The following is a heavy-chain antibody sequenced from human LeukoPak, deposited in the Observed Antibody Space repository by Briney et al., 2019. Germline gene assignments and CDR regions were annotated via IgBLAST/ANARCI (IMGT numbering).Heavy chain of an antibody. CDR2: IYYSGST. Sequence: SETLSLTCTVSGGSVSSGSYYWSWIRQPPGKGLEWIGYIYYSGSTNYNPSLKSRVTISVDTSKNQFSLKLSSVTAADTAVYYCAREGGCGGDCFAVDYWGQGTLVTVSS. CDR3: AREGGCGGDCFAVDY. J-gene: IGHJ4*02. CDR1: GGSVSSGSYY. V-gene: IGHV4-61*01. D-gene: IGHD2-21*02.